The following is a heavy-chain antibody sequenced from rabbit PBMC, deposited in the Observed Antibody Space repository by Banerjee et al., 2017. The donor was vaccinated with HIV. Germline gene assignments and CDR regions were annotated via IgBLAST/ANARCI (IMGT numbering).Heavy chain of an antibody. J-gene: IGHJ4*01. CDR3: ARDQGSTYAWSYDL. D-gene: IGHD6-1*01. CDR1: GFSFSSGYY. Sequence: QSLEESGGDLVKPEGSLTLTCTASGFSFSSGYYICWVRQAPGKGLEWIGCIYTGSGSTWYASWAKGRFTISKTSSTTVTLRMTSLTAADTATYFCARDQGSTYAWSYDLWGPGTLVTVS. V-gene: IGHV1S40*01. CDR2: IYTGSGST.